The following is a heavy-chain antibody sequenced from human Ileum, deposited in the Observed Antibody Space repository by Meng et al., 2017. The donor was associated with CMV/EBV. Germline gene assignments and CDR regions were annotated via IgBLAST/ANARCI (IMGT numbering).Heavy chain of an antibody. CDR1: GYTFNTYG. CDR2: ISNYNGNT. D-gene: IGHD1-26*01. V-gene: IGHV1-18*01. Sequence: ASVKVSCKASGYTFNTYGILWVRQAPGQGLEWMGWISNYNGNTNYARKFQGRVTMTTDTSTSTAYMELRSLRSDDTAGYYCARRWSYYCDYWGQGTLVTVSS. CDR3: ARRWSYYCDY. J-gene: IGHJ4*02.